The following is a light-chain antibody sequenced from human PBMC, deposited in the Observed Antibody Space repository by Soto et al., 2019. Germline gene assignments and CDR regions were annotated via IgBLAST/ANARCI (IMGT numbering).Light chain of an antibody. CDR2: SAS. V-gene: IGKV1-39*01. CDR1: QTIGTF. CDR3: QQSYLTWT. J-gene: IGKJ1*01. Sequence: DIQVTQSPSSLSASVGDSVTITCRTSQTIGTFLNWYQQKPGKVPKLLISSASSLHTGVPSRFSASGSGTDFTLTISSLQPEDFATYYCQQSYLTWTFXQGTKVDIK.